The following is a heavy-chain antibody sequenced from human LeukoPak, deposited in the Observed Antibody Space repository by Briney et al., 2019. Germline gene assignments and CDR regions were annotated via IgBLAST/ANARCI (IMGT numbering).Heavy chain of an antibody. J-gene: IGHJ4*02. V-gene: IGHV3-23*01. CDR2: ISGSGGAT. CDR3: AKDSCSSTSCYWDY. D-gene: IGHD2-2*01. CDR1: GFTFSSYA. Sequence: GGSLRLSCAAYGFTFSSYAMSWVRQAPGKGLEWVSDISGSGGATYYADSVKGRFTISRDNSKDTLYLQMNSLRAEDTAVYYCAKDSCSSTSCYWDYWGQGTLVTVSS.